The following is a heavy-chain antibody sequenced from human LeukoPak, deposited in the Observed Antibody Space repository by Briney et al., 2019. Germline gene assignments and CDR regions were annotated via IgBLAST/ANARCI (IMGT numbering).Heavy chain of an antibody. CDR1: GGSISSYY. Sequence: PSGTLSLTCTVSGGSISSYYWSWIRQPPGKGLEWIGYIYTSGSTNYNPSLKSRVTISVDASKNQFSLKLSSVTAADTAVYYCARRSIAAATFYFDYWGQGTLVTVSS. J-gene: IGHJ4*02. CDR2: IYTSGST. CDR3: ARRSIAAATFYFDY. D-gene: IGHD6-13*01. V-gene: IGHV4-4*09.